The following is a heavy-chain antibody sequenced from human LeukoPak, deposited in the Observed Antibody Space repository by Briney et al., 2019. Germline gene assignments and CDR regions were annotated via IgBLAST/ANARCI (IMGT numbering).Heavy chain of an antibody. J-gene: IGHJ4*02. CDR3: ARGGVVPAAMPYYFDY. D-gene: IGHD2-2*01. Sequence: PSETLSLTCAVSGGSISSSNWWSWVRQPPGKGLEWIGEIYHSGSTNNNPSLKSRVTISVDKSKNQFSLKLSSVTAADTAVYYCARGGVVPAAMPYYFDYWGQGTLVTVSS. V-gene: IGHV4-4*02. CDR2: IYHSGST. CDR1: GGSISSSNW.